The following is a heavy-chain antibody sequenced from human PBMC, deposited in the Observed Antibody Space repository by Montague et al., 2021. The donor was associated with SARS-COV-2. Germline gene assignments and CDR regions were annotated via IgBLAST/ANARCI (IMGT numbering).Heavy chain of an antibody. CDR1: GVSFSDDF. CDR2: ISLSGRT. J-gene: IGHJ4*02. D-gene: IGHD3-16*01. CDR3: ARDFERGGNFDY. V-gene: IGHV4-34*01. Sequence: SETLSLTCGVYGVSFSDDFWTWIRQSPEKGLEWIGEISLSGRTNYNPSLNNRVTISLDTSRKQFPLNLNSVTAADMAIYYCARDFERGGNFDYWGQGILVTVSS.